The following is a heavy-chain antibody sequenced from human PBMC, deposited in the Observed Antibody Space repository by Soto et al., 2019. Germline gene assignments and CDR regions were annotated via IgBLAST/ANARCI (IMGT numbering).Heavy chain of an antibody. D-gene: IGHD6-13*01. Sequence: ASVKVSCKASGYTFTSYDINWVRQATGQGLEWMGWMNPNSGNTGYAQKFQGRVTMTRNTSISTAYMGLSSLRSEDTAVYYCARGRSSSSSWYRRAFDIWGQGTMVTVSS. CDR3: ARGRSSSSSWYRRAFDI. V-gene: IGHV1-8*01. CDR2: MNPNSGNT. J-gene: IGHJ3*02. CDR1: GYTFTSYD.